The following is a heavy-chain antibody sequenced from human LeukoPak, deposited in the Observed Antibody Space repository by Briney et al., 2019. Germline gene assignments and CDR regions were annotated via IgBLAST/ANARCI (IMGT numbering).Heavy chain of an antibody. Sequence: PSETLSLTCTVSGYSITSAYYWGWIRQPPGKGLEWIGSLYHSGGIYYSPSLKSRVTMSVDTSNNEFSLKLNSVTAADTAVYYCARTYDSPGYYSPDYYYMDVWGKGTTVTISS. D-gene: IGHD3-22*01. CDR1: GYSITSAYY. CDR2: LYHSGGI. V-gene: IGHV4-38-2*02. J-gene: IGHJ6*03. CDR3: ARTYDSPGYYSPDYYYMDV.